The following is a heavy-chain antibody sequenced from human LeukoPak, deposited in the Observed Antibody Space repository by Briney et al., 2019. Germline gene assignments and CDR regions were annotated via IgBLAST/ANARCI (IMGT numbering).Heavy chain of an antibody. Sequence: SETLSLTCTVSGGSISSSSYYWGWIRQPPGKGLEWIGSIYYSGSTYYNPSLKSRVTISVDTSKNQFSLKLSSVTAADTAVYYCARQEGSGSYYTWYFDYWGQGTLVTVSS. CDR2: IYYSGST. CDR1: GGSISSSSYY. J-gene: IGHJ4*02. CDR3: ARQEGSGSYYTWYFDY. V-gene: IGHV4-39*01. D-gene: IGHD3-10*01.